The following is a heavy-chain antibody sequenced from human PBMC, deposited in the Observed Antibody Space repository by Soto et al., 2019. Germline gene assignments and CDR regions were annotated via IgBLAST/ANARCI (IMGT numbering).Heavy chain of an antibody. J-gene: IGHJ3*02. Sequence: ASVKVSCKASGYTFTGYYMHWVRQAPGQGLEWMGWINPNSGGTNYAQKFQGWVTMTRDTSISTAYMELSRLRSDDTAVYYCAREKRIALAGAFDIWGQGTMVTVSS. D-gene: IGHD6-19*01. CDR1: GYTFTGYY. CDR2: INPNSGGT. CDR3: AREKRIALAGAFDI. V-gene: IGHV1-2*04.